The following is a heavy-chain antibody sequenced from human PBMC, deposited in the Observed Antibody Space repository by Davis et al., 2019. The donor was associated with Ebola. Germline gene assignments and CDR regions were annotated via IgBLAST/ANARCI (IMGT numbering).Heavy chain of an antibody. V-gene: IGHV3-53*05. CDR1: GFKVSASY. Sequence: PGGSLRLSFAASGFKVSASYMSWVRQAPGKGLEWVSVIYDHSTAYADSVRGRFIISRDKSNNTLYLEMNSLRVDDTALYYCARHAYGDYRDQSDYWGQGIWVTVSS. CDR3: ARHAYGDYRDQSDY. CDR2: IYDHST. J-gene: IGHJ4*02. D-gene: IGHD4-17*01.